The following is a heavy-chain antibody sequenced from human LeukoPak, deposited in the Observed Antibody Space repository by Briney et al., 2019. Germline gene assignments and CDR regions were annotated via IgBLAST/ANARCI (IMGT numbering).Heavy chain of an antibody. CDR1: GGSISNDY. Sequence: SETLSLTCTVSGGSISNDYWSWIRQAAGKELEWIGRIYGRGTTNYNPSPKSRVTISLDKSKKEFSLNLNSVTAADTAVYYCARGGTYGSGRNQHTTLDYWGQGTLVTVSS. CDR3: ARGGTYGSGRNQHTTLDY. V-gene: IGHV4-4*07. J-gene: IGHJ4*02. D-gene: IGHD3-10*01. CDR2: IYGRGTT.